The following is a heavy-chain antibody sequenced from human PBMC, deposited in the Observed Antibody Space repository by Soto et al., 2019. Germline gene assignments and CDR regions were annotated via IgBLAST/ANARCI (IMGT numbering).Heavy chain of an antibody. V-gene: IGHV3-53*01. CDR1: GFTVSSNY. D-gene: IGHD6-19*01. Sequence: GGSLRLSCAASGFTVSSNYMSWVRQAPGKGLEWVLVIYSGGSTYYADSVKGRFTISRDNSKNTLYLQMNSLRAEDTAVYYCARETVAVAGTTTTYYFDYWGQGTLVTVSS. J-gene: IGHJ4*02. CDR3: ARETVAVAGTTTTYYFDY. CDR2: IYSGGST.